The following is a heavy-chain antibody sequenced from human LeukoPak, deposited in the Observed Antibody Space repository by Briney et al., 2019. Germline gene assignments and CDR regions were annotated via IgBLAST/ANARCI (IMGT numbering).Heavy chain of an antibody. V-gene: IGHV1-69*13. CDR3: ARTCSSTSCHDAFDI. J-gene: IGHJ3*02. D-gene: IGHD2-2*01. Sequence: ASVKVSCKASGGTFSSYAISWVRQAPGQGLEWMGGIIPIFGTANYAQEFQGRVTITADESTSTAYMELSSLRSEDTAVYYCARTCSSTSCHDAFDIWGQGTMVTVSS. CDR1: GGTFSSYA. CDR2: IIPIFGTA.